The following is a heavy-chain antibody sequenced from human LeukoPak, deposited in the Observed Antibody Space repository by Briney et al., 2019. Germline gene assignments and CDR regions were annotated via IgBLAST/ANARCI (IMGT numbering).Heavy chain of an antibody. CDR2: ISSSSSYI. Sequence: GGSLRLSCAASGFTFSSYSMNWVRQAPGKGLEWVSSISSSSSYIYYADSVKGRFTISRDNAKNSLYLQMNSLRAEDTAVYYCARDESATWILAYWGQGTLVTVSS. J-gene: IGHJ4*02. CDR1: GFTFSSYS. CDR3: ARDESATWILAY. D-gene: IGHD5-18*01. V-gene: IGHV3-21*01.